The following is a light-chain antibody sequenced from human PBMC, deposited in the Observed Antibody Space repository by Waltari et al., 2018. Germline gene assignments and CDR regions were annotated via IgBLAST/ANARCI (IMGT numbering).Light chain of an antibody. CDR2: VNSDGSH. CDR1: SGHSTNI. J-gene: IGLJ3*02. Sequence: QLVLTQSPSASASLGASVKLTCTLSSGHSTNIIAWHQQQPAKGPRYLMKVNSDGSHSKGDQIPDRFSGSSSGAEHYLTISSLQSEDEADYYCQTGGHGTGVFGGGTKLTVL. CDR3: QTGGHGTGV. V-gene: IGLV4-69*01.